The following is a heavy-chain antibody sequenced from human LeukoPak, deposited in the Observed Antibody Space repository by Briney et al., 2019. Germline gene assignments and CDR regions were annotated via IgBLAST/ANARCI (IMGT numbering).Heavy chain of an antibody. J-gene: IGHJ4*02. V-gene: IGHV3-49*03. CDR2: IRSKTFGGTT. D-gene: IGHD5-18*01. CDR1: GFTFGTYA. Sequence: LPGGSLRLSCTSSGFTFGTYAVSWFRQAPGKGLEWVAFIRSKTFGGTTEYAASVEGRFTISRDDSKSIAYLQMNGLKTEDTAVYYCTRYSGRTDYWGQGTLVTVSS. CDR3: TRYSGRTDY.